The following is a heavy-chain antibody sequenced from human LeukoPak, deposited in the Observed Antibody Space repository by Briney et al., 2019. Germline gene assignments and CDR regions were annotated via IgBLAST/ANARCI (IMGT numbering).Heavy chain of an antibody. J-gene: IGHJ3*02. CDR1: GFTFDGYA. CDR2: ISGDGGNT. Sequence: GGSLRLSCAASGFTFDGYAMHWVRQPPGKGLEWVSLISGDGGNTYYADSVKGPFTISRDNSKNSLYLQMKSLRTEDTALYYCVKDDFCPECGFDIWGQGTMATVSS. CDR3: VKDDFCPECGFDI. V-gene: IGHV3-43*02. D-gene: IGHD3-3*01.